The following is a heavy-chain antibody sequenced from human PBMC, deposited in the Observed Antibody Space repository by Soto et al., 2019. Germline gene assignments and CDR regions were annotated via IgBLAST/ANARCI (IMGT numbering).Heavy chain of an antibody. J-gene: IGHJ4*02. CDR3: ARGAGIVVAGTSFDY. CDR2: ISYDGSNK. Sequence: QVQLVESGGGVVQPGRSLRLSCAASGFIFSSYSMHWVRQAPGNGLEWVAVISYDGSNKYYADSVKGRFTISRDNSKNTLYLQMNSLRAEDTAVYYCARGAGIVVAGTSFDYWGQGTLVTVSS. V-gene: IGHV3-30-3*01. CDR1: GFIFSSYS. D-gene: IGHD6-19*01.